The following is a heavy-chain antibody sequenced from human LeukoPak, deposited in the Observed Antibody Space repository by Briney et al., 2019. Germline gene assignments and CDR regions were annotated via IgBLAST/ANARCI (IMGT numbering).Heavy chain of an antibody. CDR2: ISSSSSYI. Sequence: GGSLRLFCAASGFTFSSYSMNWVRQAPGKGLEWVSSISSSSSYIYYADSVKGRFTISRDNAKNLLYLQMNSLRAEDTAVYYCARVGSSWYGDNWFDPWGQGTLVTVSS. CDR1: GFTFSSYS. J-gene: IGHJ5*02. CDR3: ARVGSSWYGDNWFDP. D-gene: IGHD6-13*01. V-gene: IGHV3-21*01.